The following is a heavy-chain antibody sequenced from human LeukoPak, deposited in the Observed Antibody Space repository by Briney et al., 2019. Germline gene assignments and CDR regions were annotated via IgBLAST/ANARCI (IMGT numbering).Heavy chain of an antibody. CDR1: GGTFSSYA. CDR3: ARAPKGGSYFGY. D-gene: IGHD3-16*01. V-gene: IGHV1-69*13. J-gene: IGHJ4*02. Sequence: SVKASCKASGGTFSSYAISWVRQAPGQGLEWMGGIIPIFGTANYAQKFQGRVTITADESTSTAYMELSSLRSEDTAVYYCARAPKGGSYFGYWGQGTLVTVSS. CDR2: IIPIFGTA.